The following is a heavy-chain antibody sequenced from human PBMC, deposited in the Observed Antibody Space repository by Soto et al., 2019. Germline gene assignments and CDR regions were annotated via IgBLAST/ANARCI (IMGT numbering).Heavy chain of an antibody. D-gene: IGHD3-9*01. CDR3: ASSGLCYFDY. V-gene: IGHV1-3*01. CDR1: GYTFTSYA. CDR2: INAGNGNT. J-gene: IGHJ4*02. Sequence: QVQLVQSGAEVKKPGASVKVSCKASGYTFTSYAMHWVRQAPGQRLEWMGWINAGNGNTKYSQKFQGRVTITRDTSASTAYMELSSLRSEDTAVYYFASSGLCYFDYWGQGTLVTVSS.